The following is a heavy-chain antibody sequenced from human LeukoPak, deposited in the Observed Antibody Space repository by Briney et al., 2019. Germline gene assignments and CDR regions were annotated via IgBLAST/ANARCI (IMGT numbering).Heavy chain of an antibody. CDR2: ISYDGSNK. CDR1: GFTFSSYA. Sequence: GGSLRLSCAASGFTFSSYAMHWVRQAPGKGLEWVAVISYDGSNKYYADSVKGRFTIPRDNSKNTLYLQMNSLRAEDAAVYYCADLAVWGQGTTVTVSS. CDR3: ADLAV. V-gene: IGHV3-30*04. J-gene: IGHJ6*02.